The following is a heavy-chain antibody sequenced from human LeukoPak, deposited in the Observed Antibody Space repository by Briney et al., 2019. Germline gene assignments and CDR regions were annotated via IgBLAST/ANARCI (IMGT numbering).Heavy chain of an antibody. Sequence: SETLSLTCAVYGGSFSGYYWSWIRQSPGKGLEWIGETYHSGSTNYNSSLKSRVSMSVDTSKNQFSLKLSSVTAADTAVYYCARLSTVTTSFDYWGQGTLVTVSS. D-gene: IGHD4-11*01. J-gene: IGHJ4*02. CDR3: ARLSTVTTSFDY. CDR2: TYHSGST. CDR1: GGSFSGYY. V-gene: IGHV4-34*01.